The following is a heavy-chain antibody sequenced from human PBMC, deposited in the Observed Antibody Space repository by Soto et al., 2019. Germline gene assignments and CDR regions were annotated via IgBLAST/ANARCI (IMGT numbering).Heavy chain of an antibody. Sequence: GGSLRLSCAASGFTFDDYAMHWVRQAPGKGLEWVSGISWNSGSIGYADSVKGRFTISRDNAKNSLYLQMNSLRAEDTALYYCAKEKRGSSSWYGVHYYYYMDVWGKGTTVTVSS. V-gene: IGHV3-9*01. J-gene: IGHJ6*03. CDR2: ISWNSGSI. D-gene: IGHD6-13*01. CDR3: AKEKRGSSSWYGVHYYYYMDV. CDR1: GFTFDDYA.